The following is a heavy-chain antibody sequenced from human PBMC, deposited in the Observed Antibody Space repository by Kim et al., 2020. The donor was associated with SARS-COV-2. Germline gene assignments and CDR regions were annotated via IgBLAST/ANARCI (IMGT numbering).Heavy chain of an antibody. CDR2: ISGSGGST. D-gene: IGHD6-13*01. J-gene: IGHJ6*03. V-gene: IGHV3-23*01. CDR1: GFTFSSYA. Sequence: GGSLRHSCAASGFTFSSYAMSWVRQAPGKGLEWVSAISGSGGSTYYADSVKGRFSISRDNSKNTLYLQMNSLRAEDTAVYYCAKGGESSSSFKYYHYMDVWGNGNTVTASS. CDR3: AKGGESSSSFKYYHYMDV.